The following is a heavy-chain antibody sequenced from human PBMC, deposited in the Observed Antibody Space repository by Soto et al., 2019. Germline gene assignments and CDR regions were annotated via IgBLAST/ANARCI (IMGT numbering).Heavy chain of an antibody. CDR3: ARNSYYYDSSGYPNPAGAFDT. CDR2: ISAYNGNT. J-gene: IGHJ3*02. V-gene: IGHV1-18*04. D-gene: IGHD3-22*01. CDR1: GYTFTSYG. Sequence: GASVKVSCKASGYTFTSYGISWVRQAPGQGLEWMGWISAYNGNTNYAQKLQGRVTMTTDTSTSTAYMELRSLRSDDTAVYYCARNSYYYDSSGYPNPAGAFDTWGQGTMVTVSS.